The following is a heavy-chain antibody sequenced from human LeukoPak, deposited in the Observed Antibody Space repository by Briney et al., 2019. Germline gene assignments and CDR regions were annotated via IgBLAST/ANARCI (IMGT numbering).Heavy chain of an antibody. D-gene: IGHD6-19*01. CDR2: FDPEDGET. CDR1: GYTLTELS. Sequence: ASVNVSCKVSGYTLTELSMHWVRQAPGEGLEWMGGFDPEDGETIYAQKFQGRVTMTEDTSTDTAYMELSSLRSEDTAVYYCATGPISGWSYYFDYWGQGTLVTVSS. CDR3: ATGPISGWSYYFDY. V-gene: IGHV1-24*01. J-gene: IGHJ4*02.